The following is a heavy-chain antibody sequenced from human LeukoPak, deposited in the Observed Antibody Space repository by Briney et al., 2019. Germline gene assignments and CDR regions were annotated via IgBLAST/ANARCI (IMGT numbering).Heavy chain of an antibody. CDR1: GFAFNTYS. CDR2: IFSSSTYI. V-gene: IGHV3-21*01. Sequence: AXSGFAFNTYSMNWVRQAPGKGLEWVSFIFSSSTYIYYSDSVKGRFTISRDNSKNTMYLKMNSLRAEDRAVYYCGXXDILTGYYGWGQGTLVTVSS. D-gene: IGHD3-9*01. CDR3: GXXDILTGYYG. J-gene: IGHJ4*02.